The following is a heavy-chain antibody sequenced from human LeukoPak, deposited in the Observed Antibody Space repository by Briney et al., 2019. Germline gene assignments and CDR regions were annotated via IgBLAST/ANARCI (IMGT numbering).Heavy chain of an antibody. CDR1: GFTLSSYW. J-gene: IGHJ4*02. D-gene: IGHD6-19*01. CDR2: IKQDGSEK. CDR3: APGRLSFDY. V-gene: IGHV3-7*01. Sequence: GGSLRLSCAASGFTLSSYWMSWVRQAPGKGLEWVANIKQDGSEKYYVDSVKGRFTISRDNAKNSLYLQMNSLRAEDTAVYYCAPGRLSFDYWGQGTLVTVSS.